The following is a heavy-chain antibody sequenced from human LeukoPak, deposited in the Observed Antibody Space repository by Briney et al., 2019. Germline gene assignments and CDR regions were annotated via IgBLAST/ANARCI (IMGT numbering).Heavy chain of an antibody. J-gene: IGHJ4*02. Sequence: PSETLSLTCTVSGGSISSYYWNWIRQPPGKGLEWIGYIYYSGNTNYNPSLKSRVTISVDTSKNQFSLKLTSVTAADTAVYYCARDRGVLSYWGQGTLVTVSS. V-gene: IGHV4-59*01. CDR1: GGSISSYY. D-gene: IGHD3-10*01. CDR2: IYYSGNT. CDR3: ARDRGVLSY.